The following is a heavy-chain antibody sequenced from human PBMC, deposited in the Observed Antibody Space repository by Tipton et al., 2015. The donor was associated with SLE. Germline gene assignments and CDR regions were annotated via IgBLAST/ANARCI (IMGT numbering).Heavy chain of an antibody. CDR1: GGSFSGYY. Sequence: TLSLTCEVYGGSFSGYYWHWIRQPPGKGLEWIGRITNNGNTYYIPSLQSRVTMSVDTSKNHFSLKLSSVTAADTAVYYCARHDTNYGRNWFDPWGQGTLVTVSS. CDR3: ARHDTNYGRNWFDP. CDR2: ITNNGNT. V-gene: IGHV4-34*01. D-gene: IGHD2-8*01. J-gene: IGHJ5*02.